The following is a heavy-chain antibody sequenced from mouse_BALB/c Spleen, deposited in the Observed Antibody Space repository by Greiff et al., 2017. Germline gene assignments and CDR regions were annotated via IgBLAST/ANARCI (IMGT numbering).Heavy chain of an antibody. D-gene: IGHD2-2*01. Sequence: EVKLVESGGGLVQPGGSRKLSCAASGFTFSSFGMHWVRQAPEKGLEWVAYISSGSSTIYYADTVKGRFTISRDNPKNTLFLQMTSLRSEDTAMYYCASGYDGFAYWGQGTLVTVSA. V-gene: IGHV5-17*02. CDR3: ASGYDGFAY. CDR1: GFTFSSFG. CDR2: ISSGSSTI. J-gene: IGHJ3*01.